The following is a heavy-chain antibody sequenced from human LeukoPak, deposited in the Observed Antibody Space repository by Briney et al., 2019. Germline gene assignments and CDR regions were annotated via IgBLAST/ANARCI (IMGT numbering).Heavy chain of an antibody. J-gene: IGHJ4*02. CDR1: GFTFSSYG. CDR3: TKALKELTLIAAAGADY. Sequence: GGSLRLSCAASGFTFSSYGIQWVRQAPGKGLEWVAVISSDGNNKYYVDSVKGRFTISRDNSKNTLYLQMNSLRAEDTAVYYCTKALKELTLIAAAGADYWGQGTLVTVSS. D-gene: IGHD6-6*01. CDR2: ISSDGNNK. V-gene: IGHV3-30*18.